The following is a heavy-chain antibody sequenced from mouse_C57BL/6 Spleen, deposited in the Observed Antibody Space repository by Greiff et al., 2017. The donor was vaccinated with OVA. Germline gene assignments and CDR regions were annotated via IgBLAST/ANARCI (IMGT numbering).Heavy chain of an antibody. CDR1: GYTFTSYW. CDR2: IDPSDSYT. CDR3: ASRDDDGFAY. D-gene: IGHD2-4*01. J-gene: IGHJ3*01. Sequence: QVQLQQPGAELVMPGASVKLSCKASGYTFTSYWMHWVKQRPGQGLEWIGEIDPSDSYTNYNQKFKGKSTLTVDKSSSTAYMQLSSLTSEDSAVYYCASRDDDGFAYWGQGTLVTVSA. V-gene: IGHV1-69*01.